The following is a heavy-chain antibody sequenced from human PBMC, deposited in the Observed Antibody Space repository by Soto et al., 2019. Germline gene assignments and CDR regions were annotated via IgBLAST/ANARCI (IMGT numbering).Heavy chain of an antibody. Sequence: SGTLSLTCTVSGGSISSYYWSWIRQPPGKGLEWIGYIYYSGSTNYNPSLKSRVTISVDTSKNQFSLKLSSVTAADTAVYYCARLGPYGPYYFDYWGQGTLVTVSS. V-gene: IGHV4-59*08. CDR1: GGSISSYY. CDR3: ARLGPYGPYYFDY. CDR2: IYYSGST. J-gene: IGHJ4*02. D-gene: IGHD3-16*01.